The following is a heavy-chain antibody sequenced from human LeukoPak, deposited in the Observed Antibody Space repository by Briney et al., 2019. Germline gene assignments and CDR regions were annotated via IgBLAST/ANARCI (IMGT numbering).Heavy chain of an antibody. CDR3: ARIVPFYWYFDR. Sequence: SSETLSLTCTVSGGSISSGSYDWRWIRQPEGKVVQWIGRIYGSGSTNHNPALQSRITISVDTSKNQFSLKLSSVTTADTAVYYCARIVPFYWYFDRWGRGTLVTVSS. V-gene: IGHV4-61*02. D-gene: IGHD3-22*01. CDR2: IYGSGST. J-gene: IGHJ2*01. CDR1: GGSISSGSYD.